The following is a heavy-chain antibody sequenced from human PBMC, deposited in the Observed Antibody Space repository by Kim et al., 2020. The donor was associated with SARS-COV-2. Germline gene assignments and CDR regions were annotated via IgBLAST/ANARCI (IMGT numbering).Heavy chain of an antibody. CDR3: ASQAEDGYNLIPFHY. CDR2: ISSSSSYI. CDR1: GFTFSSYS. D-gene: IGHD5-12*01. V-gene: IGHV3-21*01. Sequence: GGSLRLSCAASGFTFSSYSMNWVRQAPGKGLEWVSSISSSSSYIYYADSVKGRFTISRDNAKNSLYLQMNSLRAEDTAVYYCASQAEDGYNLIPFHYWGQGTLVTVSS. J-gene: IGHJ4*02.